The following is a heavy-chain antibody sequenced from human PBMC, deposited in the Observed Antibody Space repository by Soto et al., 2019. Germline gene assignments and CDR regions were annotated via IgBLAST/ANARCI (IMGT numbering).Heavy chain of an antibody. J-gene: IGHJ4*02. Sequence: EVQLVESGGGLVQPGGSLRLSCAASGFTFSSYWMSWVRQAPGKGLEWVANIKQDGSEKYYVDSVKGRFTISRDNAKNSLYLQMNSLRAEDTAVYYWASGWEEAMVVDYWGQGTLVTVSS. CDR3: ASGWEEAMVVDY. CDR2: IKQDGSEK. CDR1: GFTFSSYW. V-gene: IGHV3-7*01. D-gene: IGHD5-18*01.